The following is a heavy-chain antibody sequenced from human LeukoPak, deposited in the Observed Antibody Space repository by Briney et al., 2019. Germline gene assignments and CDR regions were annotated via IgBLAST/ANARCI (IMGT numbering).Heavy chain of an antibody. J-gene: IGHJ5*02. Sequence: RGSLRLSCAASGFTFSSYWMSWVRQAPGEGLEWVANIKEDGSEKNYVDSVKGRFTISRDNAKNSLYLQMNSLRAEDTAVYYCARGGSLRFDPWGQGTLVTVSS. CDR3: ARGGSLRFDP. D-gene: IGHD1-26*01. CDR1: GFTFSSYW. CDR2: IKEDGSEK. V-gene: IGHV3-7*04.